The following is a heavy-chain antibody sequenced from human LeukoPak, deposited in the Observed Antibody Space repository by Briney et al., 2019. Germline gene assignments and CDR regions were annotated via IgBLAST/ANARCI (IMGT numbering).Heavy chain of an antibody. J-gene: IGHJ6*02. V-gene: IGHV1-69*13. CDR2: IIPIFGTA. CDR3: ARDQYCSSTSCPLYYYYGMDV. Sequence: LVKVSCKASGGTFSSYAISWVRQAPGQGLEWMGGIIPIFGTANYAQKFQGRVTITADESTSTAYMELSSLRSEDTAVYYCARDQYCSSTSCPLYYYYGMDVWGQGTTVTVSS. D-gene: IGHD2-2*01. CDR1: GGTFSSYA.